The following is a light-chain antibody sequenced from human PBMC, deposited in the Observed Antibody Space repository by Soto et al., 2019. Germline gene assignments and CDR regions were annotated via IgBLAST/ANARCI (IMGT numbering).Light chain of an antibody. J-gene: IGKJ4*01. CDR2: AAS. V-gene: IGKV1-39*01. Sequence: DIQLTQSPSSLSSSVLERFTITCRASQSIRSYLNWYQQKPGKAPKLLIYAASSLQTGVSSRFSGSGSGTDFTLTISNLQPEDFATYYCQQTSSTPTFGGGTKVDIK. CDR1: QSIRSY. CDR3: QQTSSTPT.